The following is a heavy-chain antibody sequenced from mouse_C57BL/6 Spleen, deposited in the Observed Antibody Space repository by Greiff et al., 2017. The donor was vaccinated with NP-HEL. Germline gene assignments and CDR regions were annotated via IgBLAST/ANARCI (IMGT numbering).Heavy chain of an antibody. D-gene: IGHD1-1*01. CDR1: GFNIKDYY. Sequence: EVKLEESGAELVKPGASVKLSCTASGFNIKDYYMHWVKQRTEQGLEWIGRIDPEDGETKYAPKFQGKATITADTSSNTAYLQLSSLTSEDTAVYYCAGDIGYGSSYGYWGQGTTLTVSS. J-gene: IGHJ2*01. CDR2: IDPEDGET. V-gene: IGHV14-2*01. CDR3: AGDIGYGSSYGY.